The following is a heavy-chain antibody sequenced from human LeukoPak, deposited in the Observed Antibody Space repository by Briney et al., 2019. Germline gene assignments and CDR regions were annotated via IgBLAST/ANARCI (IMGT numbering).Heavy chain of an antibody. Sequence: GGSLRLSCAASGFTFSSYAMSWVRQAPGKGLEGVSGITGSGGSAYYADSVKGRFTISRDNSQNTLYLQMDSLRAADTAVYFCASRYCSGGSCYNRYYFDYWGQGSLVTVSS. CDR2: ITGSGGSA. CDR1: GFTFSSYA. V-gene: IGHV3-23*01. D-gene: IGHD2-15*01. CDR3: ASRYCSGGSCYNRYYFDY. J-gene: IGHJ4*02.